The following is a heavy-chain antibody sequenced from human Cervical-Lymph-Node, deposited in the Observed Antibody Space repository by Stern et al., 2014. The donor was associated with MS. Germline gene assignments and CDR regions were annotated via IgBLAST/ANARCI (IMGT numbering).Heavy chain of an antibody. D-gene: IGHD6-13*01. Sequence: DQLVESGAEVTKPGSSVKVSCKASGGTFSKFPSSWVRQAPGQGLEWMGGIFPVVGTPTYSQAFRGRFTITADVSTGTVYMELSSLRSDDTAVYYCALSSETSDRWYSLGYDLWGQGTLVTVSS. CDR3: ALSSETSDRWYSLGYDL. CDR1: GGTFSKFP. V-gene: IGHV1-69*01. CDR2: IFPVVGTP. J-gene: IGHJ5*02.